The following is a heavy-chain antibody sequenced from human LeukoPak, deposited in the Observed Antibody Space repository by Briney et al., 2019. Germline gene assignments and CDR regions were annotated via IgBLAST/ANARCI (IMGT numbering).Heavy chain of an antibody. CDR3: AKVTTMIVVVITLFDY. CDR2: ISGSGGST. J-gene: IGHJ4*02. CDR1: GFTFSSYA. Sequence: PGGSLRLSCAASGFTFSSYAMSWVRQAPGKGLEWVSAISGSGGSTYYADSVKGRFTISRDNSKNTLYLQMNSLRAEDTAVYYCAKVTTMIVVVITLFDYWGQGTLVTVSS. D-gene: IGHD3-22*01. V-gene: IGHV3-23*01.